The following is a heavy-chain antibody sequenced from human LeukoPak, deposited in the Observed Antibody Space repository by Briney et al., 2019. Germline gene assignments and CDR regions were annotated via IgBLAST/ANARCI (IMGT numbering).Heavy chain of an antibody. J-gene: IGHJ4*02. CDR2: INEDGRVT. Sequence: GGSLRLSCTASGFTFSSYRVHWVRQSQEKRLVWVSRINEDGRVTDYADSVKGRFTISRGNARNTLYLQMHSLRVEDTAVYYCARDLRGIHDYWGQGTLVTVSS. CDR1: GFTFSSYR. CDR3: ARDLRGIHDY. V-gene: IGHV3-74*01. D-gene: IGHD3-16*01.